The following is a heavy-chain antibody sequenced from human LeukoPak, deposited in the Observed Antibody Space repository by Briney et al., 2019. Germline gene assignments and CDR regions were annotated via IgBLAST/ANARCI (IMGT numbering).Heavy chain of an antibody. D-gene: IGHD3-3*01. CDR3: AKVRRFPGDFDY. CDR2: ISYDGSNK. J-gene: IGHJ4*02. CDR1: GFTFSSYA. V-gene: IGHV3-30-3*01. Sequence: AGGSLRLSCAASGFTFSSYAMHWVRQAPGKGLEWVAVISYDGSNKYYADSVKGRFTISRDNSKNTLYLQMNSLRAEDTAVYYCAKVRRFPGDFDYWGQGTLVTVSS.